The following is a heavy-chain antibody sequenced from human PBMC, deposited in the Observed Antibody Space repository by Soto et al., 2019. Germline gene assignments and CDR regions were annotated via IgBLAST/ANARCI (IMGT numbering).Heavy chain of an antibody. CDR1: GGSISRGDYY. CDR3: ARGSFSSSSSWFDP. V-gene: IGHV4-31*03. Sequence: SEALSLTCSVSGGSISRGDYYWTWIRQHPGKGLEWIGYIYYSGNTYYSPSLQSRLSISVDTSKNQFSLKLYSVTAADTAMYYCARGSFSSSSSWFDPWGQGTLVTVSS. D-gene: IGHD6-6*01. J-gene: IGHJ5*02. CDR2: IYYSGNT.